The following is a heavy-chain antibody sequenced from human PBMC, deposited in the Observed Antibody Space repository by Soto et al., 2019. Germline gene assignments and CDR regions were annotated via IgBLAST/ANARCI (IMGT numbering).Heavy chain of an antibody. V-gene: IGHV3-30-3*01. CDR3: AREEMATTNDGGY. J-gene: IGHJ4*02. D-gene: IGHD3-16*01. CDR2: ISYDGSNK. Sequence: PGGSLRLSCAASGFTFSSYAMHWVRQAPGKGLEWVAVISYDGSNKYYADSVKGRFTIFRDNSKNTLYLQMNSLRAEDTAVYYCAREEMATTNDGGYWGQGTLVTVSS. CDR1: GFTFSSYA.